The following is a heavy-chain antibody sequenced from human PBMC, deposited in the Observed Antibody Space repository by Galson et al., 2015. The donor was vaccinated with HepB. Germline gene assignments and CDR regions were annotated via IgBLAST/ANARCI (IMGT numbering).Heavy chain of an antibody. CDR1: GFSFSRYS. CDR3: ARDARFDFDFWFDL. J-gene: IGHJ5*02. D-gene: IGHD3-9*01. V-gene: IGHV3-48*02. CDR2: IAHSGAI. Sequence: SLRLSCAASGFSFSRYSMNWVRQAPGKGLEWVPYIAHSGAIVYADSVQGRFSISRDNAKNSLYLQMNSLRDEDTAVYYCARDARFDFDFWFDLWGQGTLVTVSS.